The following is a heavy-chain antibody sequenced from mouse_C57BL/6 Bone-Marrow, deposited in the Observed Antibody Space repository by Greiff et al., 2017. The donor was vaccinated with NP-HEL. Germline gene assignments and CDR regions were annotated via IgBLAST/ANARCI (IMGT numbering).Heavy chain of an antibody. D-gene: IGHD2-4*01. Sequence: VQLQQSGPELVKPGASVKISCKASGYTFTDYYMNWVKQSHGKSLEWIGDINPDNGGTSYNQKFKGKATLTVDKSSSTAYMQLRSLTSEDSAVYYCAGATYYDYDGDMDYWGQGTSVTVSA. J-gene: IGHJ4*01. CDR2: INPDNGGT. V-gene: IGHV1-26*01. CDR3: AGATYYDYDGDMDY. CDR1: GYTFTDYY.